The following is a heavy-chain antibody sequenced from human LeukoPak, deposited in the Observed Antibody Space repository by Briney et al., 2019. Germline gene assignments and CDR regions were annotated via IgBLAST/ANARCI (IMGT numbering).Heavy chain of an antibody. D-gene: IGHD6-19*01. CDR3: ARRSKQWLVHGWFDY. Sequence: SETLSLTCAVYGGSFSGYYWSWIRQPPGKGLEWIGEINHSGSTNYNPSLKSRVTISVDTSKNQFSLKLSSVTAADTAVYYCARRSKQWLVHGWFDYWGQGTLVTVSS. J-gene: IGHJ4*02. CDR2: INHSGST. CDR1: GGSFSGYY. V-gene: IGHV4-34*01.